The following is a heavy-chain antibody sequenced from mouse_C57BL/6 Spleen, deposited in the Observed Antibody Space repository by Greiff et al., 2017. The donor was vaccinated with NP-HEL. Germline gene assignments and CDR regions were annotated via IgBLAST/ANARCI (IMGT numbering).Heavy chain of an antibody. V-gene: IGHV1-26*01. J-gene: IGHJ1*03. Sequence: EVQLQQSGPELVKPGASVKISCKASGYTFTDYYMNWVKQSHGKSLEWIGDINPNNGGTSYNQKFKGKATLTVDKSSSTAYMELRSLTSEDSAVYYCARSSYSNYVLGYFDVWGTGTTVTVSS. CDR3: ARSSYSNYVLGYFDV. CDR1: GYTFTDYY. CDR2: INPNNGGT. D-gene: IGHD2-5*01.